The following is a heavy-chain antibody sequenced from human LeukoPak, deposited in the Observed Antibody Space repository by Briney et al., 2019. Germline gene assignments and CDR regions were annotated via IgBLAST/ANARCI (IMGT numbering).Heavy chain of an antibody. J-gene: IGHJ4*02. CDR3: ASLNLDYYDSSGYRDY. V-gene: IGHV3-66*01. CDR1: GFTVSSNY. D-gene: IGHD3-22*01. Sequence: PGGSLRLSCAASGFTVSSNYMSWVRQAPGKGLEWVSVIYSGGSTYYADSVKGRFTISRDNSKNTLYLQMNSLRAEDTAVYYCASLNLDYYDSSGYRDYWGQGTLVTVSS. CDR2: IYSGGST.